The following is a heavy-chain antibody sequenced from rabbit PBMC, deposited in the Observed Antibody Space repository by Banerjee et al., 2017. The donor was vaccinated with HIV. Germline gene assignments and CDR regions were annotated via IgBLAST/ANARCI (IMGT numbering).Heavy chain of an antibody. CDR2: IYAGNSGST. V-gene: IGHV1S45*01. CDR3: ARDAGYAGYGPRLDL. Sequence: QEQLKESGGGLVQPGGSLKLSCKASGFDFSSYYMCWVRQAPGKGLEWIACIYAGNSGSTYYTSWAKGRFTISKTSSTTVTLQMTSLTAADTTTYFCARDAGYAGYGPRLDLWGPGTLVTDS. J-gene: IGHJ3*01. CDR1: GFDFSSYY. D-gene: IGHD7-1*01.